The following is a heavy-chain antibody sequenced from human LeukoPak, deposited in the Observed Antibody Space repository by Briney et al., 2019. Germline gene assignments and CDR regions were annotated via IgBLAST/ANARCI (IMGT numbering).Heavy chain of an antibody. D-gene: IGHD3-3*01. CDR2: IIPILGIA. CDR3: ARAPLVDFWSGYPRDYYYYGMDV. Sequence: SVKVSCKASGGTFSSYAISWVRQAPGQGLEWMGGIIPILGIANYAQKFQGRVTITADKSTSTAYMELSSLRSEDTAVYYCARAPLVDFWSGYPRDYYYYGMDVWGQGTTVTVSS. J-gene: IGHJ6*02. CDR1: GGTFSSYA. V-gene: IGHV1-69*04.